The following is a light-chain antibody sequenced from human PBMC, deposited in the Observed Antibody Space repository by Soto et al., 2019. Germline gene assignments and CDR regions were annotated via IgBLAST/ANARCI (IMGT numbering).Light chain of an antibody. CDR3: QSYDSSIFYV. CDR2: EDN. CDR1: SGSIASNY. V-gene: IGLV6-57*03. Sequence: NFMVTQPHSVSESPGKTVTISCTRSSGSIASNYVQWYQQRPGSAPTTVIYEDNQRPSGVPDRFSGSIDSSSNSASLTISGLKTEDEADYYCQSYDSSIFYVFGTGTKLTVL. J-gene: IGLJ1*01.